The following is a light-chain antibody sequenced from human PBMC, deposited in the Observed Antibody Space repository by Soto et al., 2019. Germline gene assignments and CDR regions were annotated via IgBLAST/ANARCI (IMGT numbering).Light chain of an antibody. V-gene: IGKV4-1*01. Sequence: DIVMTQSPDSLAVSLGERATINCKSSQSVLYSSNNENYLAWYQQKPGQPPKLLIYWASTRESGVPDRFSGSGSGTDFTLTISSLQAEDVAVYYCQQYYSTLWTFGQGTKVEIK. CDR1: QSVLYSSNNENY. CDR2: WAS. CDR3: QQYYSTLWT. J-gene: IGKJ1*01.